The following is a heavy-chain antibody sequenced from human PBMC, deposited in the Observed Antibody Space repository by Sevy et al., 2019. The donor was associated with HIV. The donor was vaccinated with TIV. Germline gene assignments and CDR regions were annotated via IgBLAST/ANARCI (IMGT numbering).Heavy chain of an antibody. Sequence: GGSLRLSCAASGFTFSSYGMHWVRQAPGKGLEWVAVISYDGSNKYYADSVKGRFTISRDNSKNTLYLQMNSLRAEDTAVYYCANSCEGAARLCAYYYYYGMDVWGQGTTVTVSS. CDR1: GFTFSSYG. D-gene: IGHD6-6*01. J-gene: IGHJ6*02. V-gene: IGHV3-30*18. CDR2: ISYDGSNK. CDR3: ANSCEGAARLCAYYYYYGMDV.